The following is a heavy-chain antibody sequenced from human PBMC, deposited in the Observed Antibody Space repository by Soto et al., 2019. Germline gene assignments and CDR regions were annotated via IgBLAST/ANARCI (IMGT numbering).Heavy chain of an antibody. Sequence: GGSLKLSCAASGFTFSNAWMNWVRQAPGKGLEWVGRIKSKTDGGTTDYAAPVKGRFTISRDDSKNTLYLQMNSLKTEDTAVYYFTTRGGDYSYYYYSGMDVWGKGTTVPVSS. J-gene: IGHJ6*04. V-gene: IGHV3-15*07. CDR1: GFTFSNAW. D-gene: IGHD4-17*01. CDR2: IKSKTDGGTT. CDR3: TTRGGDYSYYYYSGMDV.